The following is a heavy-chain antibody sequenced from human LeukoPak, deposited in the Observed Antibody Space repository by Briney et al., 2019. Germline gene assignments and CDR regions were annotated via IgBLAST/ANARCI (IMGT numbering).Heavy chain of an antibody. CDR1: GLVVSANY. D-gene: IGHD2-8*01. Sequence: PGGSLRLSCAPSGLVVSANYMSRVRQAPGKGLEWVSILYSRGTTYYADSVKGRFNISRDDSKNTVFLHMNSLRVDDTAIYYCARVVVRDCTDRVCPDWFDAWGLGTRVTVSS. J-gene: IGHJ5*02. CDR3: ARVVVRDCTDRVCPDWFDA. CDR2: LYSRGTT. V-gene: IGHV3-53*01.